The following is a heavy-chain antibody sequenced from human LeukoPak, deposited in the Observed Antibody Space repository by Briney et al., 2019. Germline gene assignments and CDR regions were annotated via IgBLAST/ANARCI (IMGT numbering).Heavy chain of an antibody. V-gene: IGHV4-39*07. CDR2: IYYSGST. CDR1: GGSISSSSYY. CDR3: ARDLATTGSFPDY. J-gene: IGHJ4*02. Sequence: PSETLSLTCTVSGGSISSSSYYWGWIRQPPGKGLEWIGSIYYSGSTYYNPSLKSRVTISVDTSKNQFSLKLSSVTAADTAVYYCARDLATTGSFPDYWGQGTLVTVSS. D-gene: IGHD1-1*01.